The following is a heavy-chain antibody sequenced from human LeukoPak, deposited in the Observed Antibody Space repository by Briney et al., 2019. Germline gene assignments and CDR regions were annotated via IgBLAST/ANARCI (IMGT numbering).Heavy chain of an antibody. J-gene: IGHJ5*02. Sequence: SSVKVSCKASGGTFSSYTISWVRQAPGQGLEWMGRIIPILGIANYAQKFQGRVTITADKSTSTAYMELSSLRSEDTAVYYCAREYCGGDCYPPGWFDPWGQGTLVTVSS. CDR2: IIPILGIA. D-gene: IGHD2-21*02. CDR1: GGTFSSYT. V-gene: IGHV1-69*04. CDR3: AREYCGGDCYPPGWFDP.